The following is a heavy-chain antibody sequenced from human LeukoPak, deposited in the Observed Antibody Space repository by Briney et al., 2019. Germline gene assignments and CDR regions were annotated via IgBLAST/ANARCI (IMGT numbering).Heavy chain of an antibody. Sequence: VASVKVSCKASGYTFTGYYMHWVRQAPGQGLEWMGWINPNSGGTNYAQKFQGRVTMTRDTSISTAYMELSRLRSDDTAVYYCARGGDVLRYFDWLLQEYYFDYWGQGTLVTVSS. V-gene: IGHV1-2*02. CDR1: GYTFTGYY. CDR3: ARGGDVLRYFDWLLQEYYFDY. J-gene: IGHJ4*02. CDR2: INPNSGGT. D-gene: IGHD3-9*01.